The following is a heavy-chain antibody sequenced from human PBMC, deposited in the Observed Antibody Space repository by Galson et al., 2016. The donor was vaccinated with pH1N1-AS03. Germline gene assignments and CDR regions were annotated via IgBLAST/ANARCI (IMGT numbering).Heavy chain of an antibody. Sequence: SVKVSCKASDYTFTNYGISWVRQAPGQGLEWMGWISTYNGNTNYAQKFQGRVTMTTDTSTSTAYMELRSLRSDDTAVYYCARDYNTSSQYYYYYYMDVWGKGTTVTVFS. CDR1: DYTFTNYG. J-gene: IGHJ6*03. V-gene: IGHV1-18*01. CDR3: ARDYNTSSQYYYYYYMDV. D-gene: IGHD1-14*01. CDR2: ISTYNGNT.